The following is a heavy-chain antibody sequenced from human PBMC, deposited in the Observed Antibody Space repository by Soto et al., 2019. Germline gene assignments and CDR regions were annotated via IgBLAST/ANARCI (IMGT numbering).Heavy chain of an antibody. Sequence: PSETLSLTCTLSGGCISRYYWSGIRQPLGTGLELIGYIYYSGSTNYNPYLMRRVSISVDTSKNQYSLKLSSVIAADTAVYYCARRAGDYYDSSGYPFDYWGQGTLVTVSS. V-gene: IGHV4-59*01. J-gene: IGHJ4*02. CDR3: ARRAGDYYDSSGYPFDY. D-gene: IGHD3-22*01. CDR1: GGCISRYY. CDR2: IYYSGST.